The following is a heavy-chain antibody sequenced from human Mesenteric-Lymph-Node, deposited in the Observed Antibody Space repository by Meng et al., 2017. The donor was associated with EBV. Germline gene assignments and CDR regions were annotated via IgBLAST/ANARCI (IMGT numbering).Heavy chain of an antibody. CDR3: TTEPFGYGFDY. CDR1: GFTFSSHS. CDR2: ISTSSAYI. J-gene: IGHJ4*02. V-gene: IGHV3-21*03. Sequence: EWQLGESGGGLVKPGGSLRLSCAASGFTFSSHSINWVRQAPGKGLEWVSSISTSSAYIYYADSVKGRFTMSRDNAKSSLFLQMNSLRAEDTAVYYCTTEPFGYGFDYWGQGTLVTVSS. D-gene: IGHD2-15*01.